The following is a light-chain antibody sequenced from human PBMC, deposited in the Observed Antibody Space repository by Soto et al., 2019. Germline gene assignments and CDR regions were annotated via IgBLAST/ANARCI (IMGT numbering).Light chain of an antibody. CDR2: EVR. V-gene: IGLV2-14*01. Sequence: QPALTQPASVSGSPGQSITISCTGTSSDVGGYNHVSWYQQHPGKAPKLIIYEVRNRPSGVSDRFSASKSGNTASLTISGLQAEDEADYYCSSYASSSSYVFGTGTKVTV. J-gene: IGLJ1*01. CDR1: SSDVGGYNH. CDR3: SSYASSSSYV.